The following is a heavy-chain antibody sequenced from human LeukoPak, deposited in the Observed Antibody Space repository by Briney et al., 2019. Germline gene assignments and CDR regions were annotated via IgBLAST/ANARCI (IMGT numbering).Heavy chain of an antibody. D-gene: IGHD3-16*01. CDR2: IYYSGST. J-gene: IGHJ6*03. V-gene: IGHV4-39*07. CDR1: NGSISSSSYY. CDR3: ARDVSSASFTYYYYMDV. Sequence: SETLSLTCTVSNGSISSSSYYWGWIRQPPGKGLEWLGTIYYSGSTYYNPSLKSRVTISVDTSKNQFSLRLYSVTAADTAVYYCARDVSSASFTYYYYMDVWGKGTTVTVSS.